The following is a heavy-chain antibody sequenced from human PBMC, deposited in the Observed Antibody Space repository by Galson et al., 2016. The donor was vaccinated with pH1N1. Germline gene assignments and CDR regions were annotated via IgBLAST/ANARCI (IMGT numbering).Heavy chain of an antibody. V-gene: IGHV3-23*01. D-gene: IGHD2-21*01. J-gene: IGHJ4*02. CDR3: AKADHIWASYFDY. CDR2: IEDGGGGT. Sequence: GFTFNNYAMSWVRQAPGKGLEWVSGIEDGGGGTEYADSVKGRFTISRDNSKNTLSLQMNSLRAEDTAVYFCAKADHIWASYFDYWGQGTLVTVSS. CDR1: GFTFNNYA.